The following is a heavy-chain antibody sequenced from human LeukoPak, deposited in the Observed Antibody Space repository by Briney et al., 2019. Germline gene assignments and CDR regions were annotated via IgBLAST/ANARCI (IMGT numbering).Heavy chain of an antibody. CDR3: AKSRGSGNYYSYYFDY. J-gene: IGHJ4*02. CDR1: EFTFSNYA. D-gene: IGHD1-26*01. V-gene: IGHV3-23*01. Sequence: PGGSLRLSCAASEFTFSNYAMTWVRQGPGKGLEWVSAISGSGANTYYADSVKGRFTISRDNSKNTLYLQMNSLRAEVTAVYYCAKSRGSGNYYSYYFDYWGQGTLVTVSS. CDR2: ISGSGANT.